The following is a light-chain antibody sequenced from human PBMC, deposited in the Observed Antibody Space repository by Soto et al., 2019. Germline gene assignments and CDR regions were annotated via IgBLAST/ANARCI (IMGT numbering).Light chain of an antibody. Sequence: QSVLTQPPSASGSPGQSVTLSCTGTSSDVGVYNYVSWYQQHPGKAPKLMIYEVSKRPSGVPDRFSGSKSGNAASLTVSGLQAEDEADYYCLSKTSSISYVFGTGTKVTVL. J-gene: IGLJ1*01. CDR1: SSDVGVYNY. CDR3: LSKTSSISYV. V-gene: IGLV2-8*01. CDR2: EVS.